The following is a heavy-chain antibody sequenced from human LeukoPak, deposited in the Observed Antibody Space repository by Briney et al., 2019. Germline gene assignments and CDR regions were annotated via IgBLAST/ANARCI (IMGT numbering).Heavy chain of an antibody. CDR2: IIPIFGTA. CDR1: GYTFTSYA. Sequence: GASVKVSCKASGYTFTSYAMHWVRQAPGQGLEWMGGIIPIFGTANYAQKFQGRVTITADESTSTAYMELSSLRSEDTAVYYCARSPHDYSGNYPRTPWNTFDYWGQGTLVTVSS. V-gene: IGHV1-69*13. CDR3: ARSPHDYSGNYPRTPWNTFDY. J-gene: IGHJ4*02. D-gene: IGHD4-23*01.